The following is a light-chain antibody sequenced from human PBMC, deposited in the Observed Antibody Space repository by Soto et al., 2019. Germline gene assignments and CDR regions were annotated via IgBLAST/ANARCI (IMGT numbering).Light chain of an antibody. V-gene: IGLV1-44*01. J-gene: IGLJ3*02. Sequence: QSVLTQPPSASATPGQTVTISCSGRYSNIGSNFVSWHQRLPGTAPKLLIYSINQRPSGVPDRFSGSKSGTSASLTISGLQSEDEADYFCSSWGDSLDGPVFGGGTKLTVL. CDR3: SSWGDSLDGPV. CDR2: SIN. CDR1: YSNIGSNF.